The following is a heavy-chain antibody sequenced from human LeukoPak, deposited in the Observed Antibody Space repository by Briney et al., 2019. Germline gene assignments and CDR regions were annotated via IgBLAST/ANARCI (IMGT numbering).Heavy chain of an antibody. CDR1: GDSIRSNYD. CDR3: ARSRVIDYYYMDV. J-gene: IGHJ6*03. D-gene: IGHD3-16*01. CDR2: IFYSGST. V-gene: IGHV4-38-2*01. Sequence: PSETLSLTCVVSGDSIRSNYDWGWIRQPPGKGLEWIGNIFYSGSTYYNPSLKSRLTISVDTSKNHFSLILSSVTAADTAIYFCARSRVIDYYYMDVWGKGTTVTVSS.